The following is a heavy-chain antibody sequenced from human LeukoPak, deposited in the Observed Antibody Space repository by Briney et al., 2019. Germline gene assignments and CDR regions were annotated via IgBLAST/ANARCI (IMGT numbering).Heavy chain of an antibody. CDR2: ISASGGST. V-gene: IGHV3-23*01. CDR1: GFTFSSYA. CDR3: AKGYSSGWYCFDY. J-gene: IGHJ4*02. Sequence: GGSLRLSCAASGFTFSSYAMNWVRQAPGKGLEWVATISASGGSTYYADSVKGRFTISRDNSKNTLYLQMNSLRAEDTAVCYCAKGYSSGWYCFDYWGQGTLVTVSS. D-gene: IGHD6-19*01.